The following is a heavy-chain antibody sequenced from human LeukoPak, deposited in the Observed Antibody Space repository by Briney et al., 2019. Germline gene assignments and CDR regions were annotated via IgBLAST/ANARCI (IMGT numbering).Heavy chain of an antibody. Sequence: GGSLRLSCAASGFTVSSNYMSWVRQAPGKGLEWVSIIYSGGLTYYADSVKGRVTISRDNAKNSLYLQMNSLRAEDTAVYYCARALTSSSWYFRATDDYWGQGTLVTVSS. V-gene: IGHV3-66*01. J-gene: IGHJ4*02. D-gene: IGHD6-13*01. CDR1: GFTVSSNY. CDR2: IYSGGLT. CDR3: ARALTSSSWYFRATDDY.